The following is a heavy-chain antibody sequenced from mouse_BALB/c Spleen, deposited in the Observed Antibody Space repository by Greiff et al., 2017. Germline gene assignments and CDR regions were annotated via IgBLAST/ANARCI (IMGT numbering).Heavy chain of an antibody. CDR2: INPSNGRT. V-gene: IGHV1S81*02. Sequence: QVQLQQPGAELVKPGASVKLSCKASGYTFTSYWMHWVKPRPGQGLEWIGEINPSNGRTNYNEKFKSKATLTVDKSSSTAYMQLSSLTSEDSAVYYCARELRCADWGQGTLVTVSA. CDR1: GYTFTSYW. J-gene: IGHJ3*01. CDR3: ARELRCAD. D-gene: IGHD4-1*01.